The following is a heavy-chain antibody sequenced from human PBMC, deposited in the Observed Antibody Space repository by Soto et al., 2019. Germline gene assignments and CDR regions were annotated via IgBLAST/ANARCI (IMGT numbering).Heavy chain of an antibody. J-gene: IGHJ4*02. CDR1: GGTFSSYA. CDR2: IIPIFGTA. V-gene: IGHV1-69*13. D-gene: IGHD3-16*02. CDR3: ARTVGVLELSQILYFDY. Sequence: SVKVSCKASGGTFSSYAISWVRQAPGQGLEWMGGIIPIFGTANYAQKFQGRVTITADESTSTAYMELSSLRSEDTAVYYCARTVGVLELSQILYFDYWGQGTLVTVSS.